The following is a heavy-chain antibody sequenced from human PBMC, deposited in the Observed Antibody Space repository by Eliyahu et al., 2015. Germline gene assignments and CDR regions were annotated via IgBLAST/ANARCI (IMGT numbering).Heavy chain of an antibody. CDR2: IGWNSAMI. D-gene: IGHD2-2*01. V-gene: IGHV3-9*01. CDR1: GFKFDDYA. J-gene: IGHJ3*01. Sequence: EVQLVESGGGLVQSGRSLRLSCTASGFKFDDYAMPWVRQPPGKGLGWVSGIGWNSAMILYADSVKGRFTISRDNAKNSLYLQMSSLTTEDTALYYCAKAGWHQMPHGFDLWGQGTMVTVSS. CDR3: AKAGWHQMPHGFDL.